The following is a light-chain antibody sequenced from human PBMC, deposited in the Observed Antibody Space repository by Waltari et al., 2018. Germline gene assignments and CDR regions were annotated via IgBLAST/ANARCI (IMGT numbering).Light chain of an antibody. CDR3: QQYGNSLFT. J-gene: IGKJ4*01. Sequence: SSRASESHGSSYLVYYHQKTGQTPRLLINGAFSRSTGIPDRCSGSRSGTTFTLTISGLEPEDFAVYYCQQYGNSLFTFGGGTKVEIK. CDR1: ESHGSSY. V-gene: IGKV3-20*01. CDR2: GAF.